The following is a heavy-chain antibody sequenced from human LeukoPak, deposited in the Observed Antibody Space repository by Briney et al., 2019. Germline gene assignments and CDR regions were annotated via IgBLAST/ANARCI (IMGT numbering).Heavy chain of an antibody. D-gene: IGHD3-22*01. CDR2: IYPNSGGT. CDR1: GYTFTSYD. Sequence: ASVKVSCKASGYTFTSYDINWVRQATGQGLEWMGWIYPNSGGTNYAQKFQGRVTMTRDTSTAYMELSRLRSDDTAVYYCARGLHYYDSSGYWGQGTLVTVSS. V-gene: IGHV1-2*02. J-gene: IGHJ4*02. CDR3: ARGLHYYDSSGY.